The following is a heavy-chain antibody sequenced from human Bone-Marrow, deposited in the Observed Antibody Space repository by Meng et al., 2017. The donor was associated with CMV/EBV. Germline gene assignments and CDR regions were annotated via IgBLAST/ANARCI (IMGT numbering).Heavy chain of an antibody. CDR1: GYTFTSYG. J-gene: IGHJ6*02. D-gene: IGHD3-3*01. CDR3: ASTYYDFWSGYYDYYYYGMDV. Sequence: SVKVSCKASGYTFTSYGISWVRQAPGQGLEWMGGIIPIFGTANYAQKFQGRVTITTDESTSTAYMELSSLRSEDTAVYYCASTYYDFWSGYYDYYYYGMDVWGQGTTVTVSS. CDR2: IIPIFGTA. V-gene: IGHV1-69*05.